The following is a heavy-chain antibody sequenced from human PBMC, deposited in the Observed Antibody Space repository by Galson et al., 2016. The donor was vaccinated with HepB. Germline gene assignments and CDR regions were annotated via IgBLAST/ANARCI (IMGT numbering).Heavy chain of an antibody. J-gene: IGHJ4*02. CDR1: GFTFSSYS. Sequence: SLRLSCAASGFTFSSYSMNWVRQAPGKGLEWVSSISSSSTYKYYADSVKGRFTISRDNAKNSLYLQMNSLRAEDTAIYYCARDNWEMAAVDYWGLGTLVTVSS. CDR2: ISSSSTYK. D-gene: IGHD5-24*01. CDR3: ARDNWEMAAVDY. V-gene: IGHV3-21*01.